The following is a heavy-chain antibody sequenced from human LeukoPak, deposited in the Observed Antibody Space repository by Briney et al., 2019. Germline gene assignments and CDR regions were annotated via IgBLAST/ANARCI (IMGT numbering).Heavy chain of an antibody. J-gene: IGHJ4*02. CDR3: VRDPTRAECSDGSCYLDY. Sequence: PGGSLRLSCEASGVTFSRFWMSWVRQAPGEGLEWVANIDEGGSEKYHVGSVRGRFTISRDNAKNSLYLQMNSLRAEDTAVYYCVRDPTRAECSDGSCYLDYWGQGTLVSVSS. D-gene: IGHD2-15*01. V-gene: IGHV3-7*03. CDR2: IDEGGSEK. CDR1: GVTFSRFW.